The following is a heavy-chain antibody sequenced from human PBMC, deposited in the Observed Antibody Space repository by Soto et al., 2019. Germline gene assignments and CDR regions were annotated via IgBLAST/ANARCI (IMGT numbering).Heavy chain of an antibody. CDR1: GGSISSYY. D-gene: IGHD3-22*01. V-gene: IGHV4-4*07. J-gene: IGHJ4*02. CDR3: AREINYYDSSGYYPHLDY. Sequence: SETLSLTCTVSGGSISSYYWSWIRQPAGKGLEWIGRIYTSGSTNYNPSLKSRVTMSVDTSKNQFSLKLSSVTAADTAVYYCAREINYYDSSGYYPHLDYWGQGTLVTV. CDR2: IYTSGST.